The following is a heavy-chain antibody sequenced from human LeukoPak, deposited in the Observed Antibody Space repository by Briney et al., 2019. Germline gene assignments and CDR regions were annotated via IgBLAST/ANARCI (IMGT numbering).Heavy chain of an antibody. CDR3: AKDHCSSTSGYVFDY. Sequence: GGSLILSCAASDFTFSSYAMSWVRQAPGKGLEWVSAISGSGGSRYYADFVKGRFTISRDNSKNTLYLQKNSLRAEDTAVYYCAKDHCSSTSGYVFDYWGQGTLVTVSS. J-gene: IGHJ4*02. D-gene: IGHD2-2*01. V-gene: IGHV3-23*01. CDR2: ISGSGGSR. CDR1: DFTFSSYA.